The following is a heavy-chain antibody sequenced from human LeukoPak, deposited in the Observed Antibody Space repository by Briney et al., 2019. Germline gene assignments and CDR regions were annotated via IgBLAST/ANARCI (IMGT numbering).Heavy chain of an antibody. CDR1: GFTFSSYG. Sequence: RSLRLSCAASGFTFSSYGMHWVRQAPGKGLEWVAVISYDGSNKYYADSVKGRFTISRDNSKNTLYLQMNSLRAEDTAVYYCAKGGDTVTAHFDYWGQGTLVTVSS. D-gene: IGHD2-21*02. CDR3: AKGGDTVTAHFDY. CDR2: ISYDGSNK. V-gene: IGHV3-30*18. J-gene: IGHJ4*02.